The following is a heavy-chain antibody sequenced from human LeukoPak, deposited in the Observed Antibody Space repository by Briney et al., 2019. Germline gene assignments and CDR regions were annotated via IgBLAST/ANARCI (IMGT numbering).Heavy chain of an antibody. J-gene: IGHJ4*02. D-gene: IGHD3-3*01. CDR3: VRTLYDFWSGIYDF. V-gene: IGHV3-23*01. CDR1: GFTFSHYA. Sequence: GGSLRLSCAASGFTFSHYAMSWVRQAPGKGLEWVSGIHSRGATTYHAESVKGRFTVSRDNSENTLYLQMSSLRPEDTAVYYCVRTLYDFWSGIYDFWGRGALVTVSS. CDR2: IHSRGATT.